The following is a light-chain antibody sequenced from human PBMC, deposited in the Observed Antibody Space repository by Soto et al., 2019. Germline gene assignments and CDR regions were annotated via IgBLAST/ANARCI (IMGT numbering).Light chain of an antibody. CDR1: QTVRSNY. J-gene: IGKJ4*01. CDR3: QQYGSSPVT. Sequence: EIVFTQSPGTLSLSPGEGGTLSCRASQTVRSNYLAWYQQKPGQAPRLLIYGASTRATGTPDRFSGSGFGTQFTLTISRXEPEDFAVYYCQQYGSSPVTFGGGTKVDIK. V-gene: IGKV3-20*01. CDR2: GAS.